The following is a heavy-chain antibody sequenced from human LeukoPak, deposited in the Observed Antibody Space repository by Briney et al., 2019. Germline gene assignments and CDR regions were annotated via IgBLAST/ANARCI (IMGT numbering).Heavy chain of an antibody. D-gene: IGHD4-23*01. CDR1: GGTFSSYA. J-gene: IGHJ3*02. CDR3: ARDVCGGKGHDAFDI. Sequence: SVKVSCKASGGTFSSYAISWVRQAPGQGLEWMGWIIPIFGTANYAQKFQGRVTITADESTSTAYMELSSLRSEDTAVYYCARDVCGGKGHDAFDIWGQGTMVTVSS. V-gene: IGHV1-69*13. CDR2: IIPIFGTA.